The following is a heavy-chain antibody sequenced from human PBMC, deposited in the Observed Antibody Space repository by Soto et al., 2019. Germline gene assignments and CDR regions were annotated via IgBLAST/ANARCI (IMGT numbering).Heavy chain of an antibody. Sequence: QVQLQESGPTLVKPTETLSLTCTVSGGSIRSYCWTWIRQPPGEGLEWIGCICNSGTTNYNPSLKTRVAISIDTQKNQFSLQLSSVTVPDTAFYCAGGGSIVVATRRLMDVWGKGTTVTVSS. D-gene: IGHD3-22*01. CDR3: AGGGSIVVATRRLMDV. CDR1: GGSIRSYC. V-gene: IGHV4-59*03. J-gene: IGHJ6*03. CDR2: ICNSGTT.